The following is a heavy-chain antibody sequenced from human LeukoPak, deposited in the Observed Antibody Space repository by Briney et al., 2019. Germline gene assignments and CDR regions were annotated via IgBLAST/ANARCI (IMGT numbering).Heavy chain of an antibody. V-gene: IGHV3-7*03. J-gene: IGHJ6*02. CDR1: GFTYSTYW. CDR2: IKQDESEK. CDR3: VRAMDV. Sequence: GVSLRLSCAASGFTYSTYWVTWVRQAPGKGLEWVANIKQDESEKYYVDSVKGRFTISRDNAKSSLFLQMNSLRVEDTAVYYCVRAMDVWGQGTTVTVSS.